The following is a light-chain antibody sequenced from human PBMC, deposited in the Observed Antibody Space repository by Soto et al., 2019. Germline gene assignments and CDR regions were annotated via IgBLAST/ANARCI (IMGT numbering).Light chain of an antibody. Sequence: SVLTRPPSVSGAAGRRVTIACTGSSANIGAAYNVDWHQQLPGTAPKLLIYGNNNRPSGVPARFSGSKSGTSASLAIAGLQAEDEGDYYCQSYDSSLSGYVFGTGTKVTV. V-gene: IGLV1-40*01. CDR1: SANIGAAYN. CDR3: QSYDSSLSGYV. CDR2: GNN. J-gene: IGLJ1*01.